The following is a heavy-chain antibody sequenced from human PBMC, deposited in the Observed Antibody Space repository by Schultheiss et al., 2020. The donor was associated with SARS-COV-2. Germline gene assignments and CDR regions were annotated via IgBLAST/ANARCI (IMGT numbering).Heavy chain of an antibody. Sequence: ASVKVSCKASGYTFTSYGISWVRQAPGQGLEWMGWISAYNGNTNYAQKLQGRVTMTTDTSTSRAYMELRGLRSDDTAVYYCARGPLTSTIFGVVGFDPWGQGTLVTVSS. CDR2: ISAYNGNT. D-gene: IGHD3-3*01. V-gene: IGHV1-18*01. CDR3: ARGPLTSTIFGVVGFDP. J-gene: IGHJ5*02. CDR1: GYTFTSYG.